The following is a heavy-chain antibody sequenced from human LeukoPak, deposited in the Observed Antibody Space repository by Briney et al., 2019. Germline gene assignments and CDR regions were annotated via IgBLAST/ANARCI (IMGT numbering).Heavy chain of an antibody. CDR3: ARKRRHRITMVRGAAFDY. Sequence: PSETLSLTCTVSGYSISSGYYWGWIRQPPGKGLEWIGSIYHSGSTYYNPSLKSRVTISVDTSKNQFSLKLSSVTAADTAVYYCARKRRHRITMVRGAAFDYWGQGTLVTVSS. CDR1: GYSISSGYY. V-gene: IGHV4-38-2*02. D-gene: IGHD3-10*01. CDR2: IYHSGST. J-gene: IGHJ4*02.